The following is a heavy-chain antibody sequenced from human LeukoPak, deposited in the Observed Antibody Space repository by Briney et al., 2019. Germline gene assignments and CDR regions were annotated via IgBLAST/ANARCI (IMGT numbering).Heavy chain of an antibody. V-gene: IGHV3-23*01. CDR1: GFTFSSYA. Sequence: PGGSLRLSCAASGFTFSSYAMSWVRQAPGKGLEWVSAISGSGGSTYYADSVKGRFTISRDNSKNTLYLQMNSLRAEDTAVYYCARAKDSSSWYWGYYYYGMDVWGQGTTVTVSS. D-gene: IGHD6-13*01. CDR3: ARAKDSSSWYWGYYYYGMDV. CDR2: ISGSGGST. J-gene: IGHJ6*02.